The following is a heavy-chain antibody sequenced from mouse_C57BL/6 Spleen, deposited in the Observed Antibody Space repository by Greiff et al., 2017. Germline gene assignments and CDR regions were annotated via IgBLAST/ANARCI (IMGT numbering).Heavy chain of an antibody. D-gene: IGHD1-1*01. CDR2: IYPGDGDT. Sequence: QVQLKQSGPELVKPGASVKISCKASGYAFSSSWMNWVKQRPGKGLEWIGRIYPGDGDTNYNGKFKGKATLTADKSSSTAYMQLSSLTSEDSAVYFCAREGDYYVKDFDDWGQGTTLTVSA. CDR1: GYAFSSSW. CDR3: AREGDYYVKDFDD. V-gene: IGHV1-82*01. J-gene: IGHJ2*01.